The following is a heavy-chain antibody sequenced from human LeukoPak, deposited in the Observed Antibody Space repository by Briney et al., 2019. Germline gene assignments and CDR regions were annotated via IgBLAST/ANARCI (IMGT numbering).Heavy chain of an antibody. J-gene: IGHJ6*02. V-gene: IGHV3-64*01. D-gene: IGHD4-17*01. CDR1: GFTFSSYA. Sequence: GGSLRLSCAASGFTFSSYAMHWVRQAPGKGLEHVSAISSNGGSTYYANSVKGRFTISRDNSKNTLYLQMGSLRAEDMAVYYCARVGNGDSYYYYGMDVWGQGTTVTVSS. CDR3: ARVGNGDSYYYYGMDV. CDR2: ISSNGGST.